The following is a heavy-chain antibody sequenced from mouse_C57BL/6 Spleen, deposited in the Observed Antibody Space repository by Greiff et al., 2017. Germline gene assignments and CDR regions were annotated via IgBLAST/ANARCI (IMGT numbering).Heavy chain of an antibody. CDR3: ARESDGNYGYYAMDY. Sequence: EVQLQESGGGLVKPGGSLKLSCAASGFTFSSYAMSWVRQTPEKRLEWVATISDGGSYTYSPDNVKGRFTISRDNAKNNLYLQMSHLKSEDTAMYYCARESDGNYGYYAMDYWGQGTSVTVSS. J-gene: IGHJ4*01. D-gene: IGHD2-1*01. CDR1: GFTFSSYA. CDR2: ISDGGSYT. V-gene: IGHV5-4*01.